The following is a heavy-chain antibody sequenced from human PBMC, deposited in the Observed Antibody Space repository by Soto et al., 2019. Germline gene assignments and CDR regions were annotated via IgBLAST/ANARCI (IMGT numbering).Heavy chain of an antibody. CDR1: GGSISSGDYY. CDR2: IYYSGCT. CDR3: ARDRGDYGETNWFDP. J-gene: IGHJ5*02. D-gene: IGHD4-17*01. V-gene: IGHV4-30-4*01. Sequence: PSETLSLTCTVSGGSISSGDYYWSWIRQPPGKGLEWIGYIYYSGCTYYNPSLKSRVTISVDTSKNQFSLKLSSVTAADTAVYYCARDRGDYGETNWFDPWGQGTLVTVSS.